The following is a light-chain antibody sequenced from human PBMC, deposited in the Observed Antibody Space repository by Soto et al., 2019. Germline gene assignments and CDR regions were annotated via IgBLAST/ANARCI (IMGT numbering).Light chain of an antibody. Sequence: SSELTQPPSVSVAPGKTARITCGGNNIGSKSVHWYQQKLGQAPVLVIYYDSDRPSGIPERFSGSNSGNTATLTISRVEAGDEADYYCQVWDSSSDHVVFGGGTKLTVL. V-gene: IGLV3-21*04. J-gene: IGLJ2*01. CDR1: NIGSKS. CDR2: YDS. CDR3: QVWDSSSDHVV.